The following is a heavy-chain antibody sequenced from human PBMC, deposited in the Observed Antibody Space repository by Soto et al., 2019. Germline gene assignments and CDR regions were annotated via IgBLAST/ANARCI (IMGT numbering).Heavy chain of an antibody. D-gene: IGHD5-12*01. Sequence: SETLSLTCTVSGGSISSYYWSWIRQPPGKGLEWIGYIYHSGSTYYNPSLKSRVTISVDRSKNQFSLKLSSVTAADTAVYYCARGGGYSGYDPRYNWFDPWGQGTLVTVSS. CDR3: ARGGGYSGYDPRYNWFDP. CDR2: IYHSGST. J-gene: IGHJ5*02. V-gene: IGHV4-59*12. CDR1: GGSISSYY.